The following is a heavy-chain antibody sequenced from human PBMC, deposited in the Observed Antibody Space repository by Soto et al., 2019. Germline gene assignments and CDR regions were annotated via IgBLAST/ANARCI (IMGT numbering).Heavy chain of an antibody. CDR3: AKEFSGDYPSGYMDV. J-gene: IGHJ6*03. CDR1: GFTLVSYA. V-gene: IGHV3-23*01. Sequence: EGQLLESGGGLVQPGGSLRLSCEASGFTLVSYAMSWFRQAPGKGLEWVSVISGNGVDTYYAVSVRGRFSISRDISKNTVYLQMSSLRAEDSAEYYCAKEFSGDYPSGYMDVWGKGTTVTVSS. D-gene: IGHD4-17*01. CDR2: ISGNGVDT.